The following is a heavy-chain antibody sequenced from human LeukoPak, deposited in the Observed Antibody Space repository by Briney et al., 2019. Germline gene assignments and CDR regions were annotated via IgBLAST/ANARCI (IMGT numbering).Heavy chain of an antibody. CDR3: ARLYDSSGYQLDY. Sequence: GESLKISCKGSGYSSTSYWIGWVRQMPGKGLEWMGIIYPGDSDTRYSPSFQGQATISADKSISTAYLQWSSLKASDTAMYYCARLYDSSGYQLDYWGQGTLVTVSS. D-gene: IGHD3-22*01. J-gene: IGHJ4*02. V-gene: IGHV5-51*01. CDR2: IYPGDSDT. CDR1: GYSSTSYW.